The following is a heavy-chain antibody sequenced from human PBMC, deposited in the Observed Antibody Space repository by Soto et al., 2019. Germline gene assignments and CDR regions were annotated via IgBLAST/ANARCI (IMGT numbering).Heavy chain of an antibody. CDR1: GFTFSNYA. V-gene: IGHV3-30-3*01. D-gene: IGHD7-27*01. CDR2: ISYDGTNK. Sequence: PGGSLRLSCAASGFTFSNYAMHWVRQAPGKGLEWVAVISYDGTNKFYADSVKGRFTISRDNSKSTLYLQVDSLRPEDAAVYYCARDPKTSGGQHWAFNYFDSWGQGTLVTVSS. J-gene: IGHJ4*02. CDR3: ARDPKTSGGQHWAFNYFDS.